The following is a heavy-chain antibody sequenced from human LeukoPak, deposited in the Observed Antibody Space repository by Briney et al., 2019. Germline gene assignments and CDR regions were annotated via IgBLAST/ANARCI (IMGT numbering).Heavy chain of an antibody. V-gene: IGHV3-48*03. D-gene: IGHD5-18*01. CDR2: ISSSGSTI. Sequence: TGGSLRLSCAASGFTFSSYEMNWVRQAPGKGLEWVSYISSSGSTIHYADSVKGRFTISRDNAKNSLYLQMNSLRAEDTAVYYCASGPDTAMALSMTEFDYWGQGTLVTVSS. CDR3: ASGPDTAMALSMTEFDY. CDR1: GFTFSSYE. J-gene: IGHJ4*02.